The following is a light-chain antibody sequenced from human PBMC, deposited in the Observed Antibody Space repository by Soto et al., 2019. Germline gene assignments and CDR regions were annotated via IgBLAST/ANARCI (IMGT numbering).Light chain of an antibody. Sequence: EIMLTQSPGTLSLSPGDRATLSCRASQSVAGSSLAWYQQKPAQAPRLLIYAASNRATGIPARFSGSGSGTDFSLIINGLEPEDFAVYFCQQYGSSHLTFVGGTKVDIK. CDR3: QQYGSSHLT. V-gene: IGKV3-20*01. CDR2: AAS. CDR1: QSVAGSS. J-gene: IGKJ4*01.